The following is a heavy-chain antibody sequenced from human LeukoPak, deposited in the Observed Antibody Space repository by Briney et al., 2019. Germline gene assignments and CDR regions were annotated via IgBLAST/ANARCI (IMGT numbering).Heavy chain of an antibody. V-gene: IGHV4-30-4*01. J-gene: IGHJ3*02. CDR1: GGSISSGDYY. CDR2: IYYSGST. CDR3: ARDYYDSSGHDAFDI. Sequence: PSETLSLTCTVSGGSISSGDYYWSWIRQPPGKGLEWIGYIYYSGSTYYNPSLKGRVTISVDTSKNQFSLKLSSVTAADTAVYYCARDYYDSSGHDAFDIWGQGTMVTVSS. D-gene: IGHD3-22*01.